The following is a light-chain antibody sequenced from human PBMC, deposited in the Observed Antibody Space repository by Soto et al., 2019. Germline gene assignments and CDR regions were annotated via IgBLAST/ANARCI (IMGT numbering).Light chain of an antibody. V-gene: IGKV3-15*01. J-gene: IGKJ5*01. Sequence: EIVMTQSPSTLSVSAGERATLSCGASQSVSSNLAWYQQKPGKAPRLLIYGASTRATGIPARFSGSGSGKEFTLNISSLQSEDFAVYYCQHRGEWPPGATFGQGTRLEIK. CDR2: GAS. CDR3: QHRGEWPPGAT. CDR1: QSVSSN.